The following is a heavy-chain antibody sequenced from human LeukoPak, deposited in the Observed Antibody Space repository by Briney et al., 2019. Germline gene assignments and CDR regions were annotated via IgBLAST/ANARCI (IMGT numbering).Heavy chain of an antibody. D-gene: IGHD2/OR15-2a*01. J-gene: IGHJ6*02. Sequence: GGSLRLYCAAFGFIFTSYWMSLVRLSPGHGLDWVANIKEDGSERNYVDSVKGRFTISRDNAKNSLYLQMNSLRAEDTAVYYCARDRNTYGMDVWGQGTTVTVSS. CDR1: GFIFTSYW. CDR3: ARDRNTYGMDV. V-gene: IGHV3-7*01. CDR2: IKEDGSER.